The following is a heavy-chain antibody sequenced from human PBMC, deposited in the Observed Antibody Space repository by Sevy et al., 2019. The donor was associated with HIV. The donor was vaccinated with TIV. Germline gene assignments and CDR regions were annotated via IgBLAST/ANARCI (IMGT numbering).Heavy chain of an antibody. J-gene: IGHJ6*02. Sequence: GGSLRLSCVVSGFSFSNYWMNWVRQAPGKGLEWVANIKQDGSGKYFVDSVKGRFTISRDNAKNSLYLRMNSLRAEDTAVYYCARAPGAVMFDYDYTLDVWGQGTTVTVSS. CDR3: ARAPGAVMFDYDYTLDV. D-gene: IGHD3-10*02. V-gene: IGHV3-7*01. CDR1: GFSFSNYW. CDR2: IKQDGSGK.